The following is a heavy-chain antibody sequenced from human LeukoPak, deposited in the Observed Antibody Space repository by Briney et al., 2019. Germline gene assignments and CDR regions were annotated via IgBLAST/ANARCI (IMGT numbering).Heavy chain of an antibody. CDR2: INHSGST. V-gene: IGHV4-34*01. CDR3: ARGRYYDSSGYYFYYCYYMDV. J-gene: IGHJ6*03. D-gene: IGHD3-22*01. CDR1: GGSFSGYY. Sequence: SETLSLTRAVYGGSFSGYYWSWIRQPPGKGLEWIGEINHSGSTNYNPSLKSRVTISVDTSKNQFSLKLSSVTAADTAVYYCARGRYYDSSGYYFYYCYYMDVWGKGTTVTVSS.